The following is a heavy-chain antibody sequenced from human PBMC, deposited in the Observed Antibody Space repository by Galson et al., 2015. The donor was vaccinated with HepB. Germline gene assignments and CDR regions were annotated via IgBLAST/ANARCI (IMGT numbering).Heavy chain of an antibody. CDR3: ARDLGTVAAAGPSDSY. Sequence: SCKASGGTFSSYAISWVRQAPGQGLEWMGGIIPIFGTANYAQKFQGRVTSTADESTSTAYMELSSLRYEDTAVYYCARDLGTVAAAGPSDSYWGQGTLVTVSS. V-gene: IGHV1-69*01. D-gene: IGHD6-13*01. CDR2: IIPIFGTA. J-gene: IGHJ4*02. CDR1: GGTFSSYA.